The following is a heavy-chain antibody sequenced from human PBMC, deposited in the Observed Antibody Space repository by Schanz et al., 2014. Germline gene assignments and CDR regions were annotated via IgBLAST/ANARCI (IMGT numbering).Heavy chain of an antibody. Sequence: QVQLVQSGDEVKKPGASVKVSCKTSGYTFSDYGITWVRQAPGQGLEWMGWISPYNGNTNYAPKVQGRVTVTTDTSTSTVYMELRSLTSDDTAVYYCARDGVDAAAGGNYWGQGTLVTVSS. CDR1: GYTFSDYG. CDR2: ISPYNGNT. CDR3: ARDGVDAAAGGNY. D-gene: IGHD6-13*01. J-gene: IGHJ4*02. V-gene: IGHV1-18*01.